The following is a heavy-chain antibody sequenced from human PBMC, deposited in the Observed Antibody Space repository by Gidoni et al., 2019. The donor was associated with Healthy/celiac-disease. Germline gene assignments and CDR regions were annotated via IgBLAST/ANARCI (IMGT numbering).Heavy chain of an antibody. D-gene: IGHD1-26*01. CDR2: IYYSGST. CDR1: GGSLSSGDYY. V-gene: IGHV4-30-4*01. J-gene: IGHJ3*02. CDR3: ARAPFGGSYEGDGDDAFDI. Sequence: QVQLQESGPGLVKPSQTLSLSCTVSGGSLSSGDYYWSWIRQPPGKGLEWIGYIYYSGSTYYNPSLKSRVTISVDTSKNQFSLKLSSVTAADTAVDYCARAPFGGSYEGDGDDAFDIWGQGTMVTVSS.